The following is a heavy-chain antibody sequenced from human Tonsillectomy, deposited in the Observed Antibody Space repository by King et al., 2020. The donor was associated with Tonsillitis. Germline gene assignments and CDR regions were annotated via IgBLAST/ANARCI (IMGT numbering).Heavy chain of an antibody. CDR2: IYYSWTT. V-gene: IGHV4-59*01. CDR1: CGSITSYY. J-gene: IGHJ4*02. Sequence: QLQESVPGLVKPSETLSLTCTVSCGSITSYYWSWIRQPPGKRLEWIGYIYYSWTTNYNPSLKSRVTISVDTSNNPFSLRLSSVTAADTAVYYCARVNNWKPHYYFDYWGQGTLVTVAS. CDR3: ARVNNWKPHYYFDY. D-gene: IGHD1-1*01.